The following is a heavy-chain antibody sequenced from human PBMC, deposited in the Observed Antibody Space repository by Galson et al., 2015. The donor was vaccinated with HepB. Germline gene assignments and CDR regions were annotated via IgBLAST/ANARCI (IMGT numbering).Heavy chain of an antibody. V-gene: IGHV1-18*01. CDR1: GYTFTSYG. CDR3: ARGAYYDFWSGYFPFDY. CDR2: ISAYNGNT. D-gene: IGHD3-3*01. Sequence: SVKVSCKASGYTFTSYGISWVRQAPGQGLEWMGWISAYNGNTNYAQKLQGRVTMTTDTSTSTAYMELRSLRSDDTAVYYCARGAYYDFWSGYFPFDYWGQGTLVTVSS. J-gene: IGHJ4*02.